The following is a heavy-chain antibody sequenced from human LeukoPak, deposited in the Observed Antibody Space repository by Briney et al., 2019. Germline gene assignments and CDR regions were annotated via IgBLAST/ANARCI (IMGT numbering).Heavy chain of an antibody. CDR3: ASSQYSSSKAYYYYYYYMDV. Sequence: ASVKVSCKASGGTFSSSAISWVRQAPGQGLEWMGGIIPIFGTANYAQKFQGRVTITTDESTSTAYMELSSLRSEDTAVYYCASSQYSSSKAYYYYYYYMDVWGKGTTVTVSS. CDR2: IIPIFGTA. CDR1: GGTFSSSA. V-gene: IGHV1-69*05. J-gene: IGHJ6*03. D-gene: IGHD6-6*01.